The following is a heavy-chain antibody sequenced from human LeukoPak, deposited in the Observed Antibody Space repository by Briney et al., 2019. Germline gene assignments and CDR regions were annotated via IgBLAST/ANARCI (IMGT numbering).Heavy chain of an antibody. CDR1: GGSISSYY. V-gene: IGHV4-4*07. J-gene: IGHJ4*02. CDR3: ARDGDCSGCSCYSEYFDY. CDR2: IYTSGST. Sequence: PSETLSLTCTVSGGSISSYYWSWIRQPAGKGLEWIGRIYTSGSTNYNPSLKSRVTMSVDTSKNQFSLKLSSVTAADTAVYYCARDGDCSGCSCYSEYFDYWGQGTLVTVSS. D-gene: IGHD2-15*01.